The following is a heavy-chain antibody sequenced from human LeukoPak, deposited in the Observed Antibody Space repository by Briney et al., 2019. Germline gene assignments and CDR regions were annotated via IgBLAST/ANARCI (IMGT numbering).Heavy chain of an antibody. CDR3: ARNVVVPAAHYYYYMDV. Sequence: SETLSLTCTVSGYSINSGFYWGWIRQPPGKGLDWIGNIYHSGSTNYNPSLKSRVTMSVDTSKNQFSLKLSSVTAADTAVYYCARNVVVPAAHYYYYMDVWGKGTTVTVSS. D-gene: IGHD2-2*01. CDR1: GYSINSGFY. V-gene: IGHV4-38-2*02. CDR2: IYHSGST. J-gene: IGHJ6*03.